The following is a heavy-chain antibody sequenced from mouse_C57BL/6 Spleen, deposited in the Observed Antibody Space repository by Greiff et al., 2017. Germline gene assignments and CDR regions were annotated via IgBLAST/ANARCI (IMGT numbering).Heavy chain of an antibody. CDR3: ARYALHWYFDV. V-gene: IGHV7-3*01. J-gene: IGHJ1*03. Sequence: DVHLVESGGGLVQPGGSLSLSCAASGFTFTDYYMSWVRQPPGKALEWLGFIRNKANGYTTEYSASVKGRFTISRDNSQSILYLQMNALRAEDSATYYCARYALHWYFDVWGTGTTVTVSS. CDR1: GFTFTDYY. CDR2: IRNKANGYTT.